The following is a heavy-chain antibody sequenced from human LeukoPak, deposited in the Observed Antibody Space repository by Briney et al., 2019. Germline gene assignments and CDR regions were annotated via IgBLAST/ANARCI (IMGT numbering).Heavy chain of an antibody. V-gene: IGHV4-34*01. CDR2: INHGGRT. CDR1: GGSLSAYY. Sequence: SETLSLTCAVSGGSLSAYYWTWFRQPPGQGLEWIGEINHGGRTNYNPSLKSRVAMSVDTSKNHFSLNLNSVTTADTAVFYFARGPPLLGSFFLDYWAQGTLVTVSS. CDR3: ARGPPLLGSFFLDY. J-gene: IGHJ4*02. D-gene: IGHD6-6*01.